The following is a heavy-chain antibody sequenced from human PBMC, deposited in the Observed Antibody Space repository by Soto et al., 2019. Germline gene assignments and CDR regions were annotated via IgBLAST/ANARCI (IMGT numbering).Heavy chain of an antibody. J-gene: IGHJ4*02. V-gene: IGHV3-30*18. CDR2: ISSDGSRK. Sequence: QAQLVESGGGVVLPGRSLRLSCAASGFTFSTYGMHWVRQAPGKGLQWVAVISSDGSRKYYGDSVKGRFTISRDNSKNTLYLQMNSLRIEDTAVYYCAKLVGVASIGDYWGQGTLVTVSS. CDR1: GFTFSTYG. CDR3: AKLVGVASIGDY. D-gene: IGHD5-12*01.